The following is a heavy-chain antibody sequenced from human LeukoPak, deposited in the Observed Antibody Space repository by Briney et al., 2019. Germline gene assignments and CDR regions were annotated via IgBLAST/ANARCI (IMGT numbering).Heavy chain of an antibody. V-gene: IGHV4-38-2*02. CDR3: ARVGYCGGDCSLDP. CDR2: IYHSGST. J-gene: IGHJ5*02. CDR1: GYSISSGYY. D-gene: IGHD2-21*02. Sequence: SETLSLTCTVSGYSISSGYYWGWIRQPPGKGLEWIGSIYHSGSTYYNPSLKSRVTMSVDTSKNQFSLKLGSVTAADTAVYYCARVGYCGGDCSLDPWGQGTLVTVSS.